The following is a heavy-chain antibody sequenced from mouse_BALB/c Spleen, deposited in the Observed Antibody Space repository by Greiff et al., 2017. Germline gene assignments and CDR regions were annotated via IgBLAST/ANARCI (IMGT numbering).Heavy chain of an antibody. Sequence: VKLMESGPGLVAPSQSLSITCTVSGFSLTDYGVSWIRQSPGKGLEWLGVIWGGGSTYFNSALKSRLSISKDNSKSQVFLKMNSLQTDDTAMYYCARHIRVRKGYAMDYWGQGTSVTVSS. J-gene: IGHJ4*01. CDR1: GFSLTDYG. CDR2: IWGGGST. D-gene: IGHD2-14*01. V-gene: IGHV2-6-5*01. CDR3: ARHIRVRKGYAMDY.